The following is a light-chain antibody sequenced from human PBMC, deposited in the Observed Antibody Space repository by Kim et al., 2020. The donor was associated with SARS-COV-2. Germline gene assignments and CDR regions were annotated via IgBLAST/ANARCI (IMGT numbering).Light chain of an antibody. J-gene: IGKJ2*01. CDR1: QTITDY. CDR2: SAS. CDR3: QQSYTVPYT. V-gene: IGKV1-39*01. Sequence: SASVGDRATITCRASQTITDYLNWYQANPGKAPTLLLFSASRVQTGVPSRFSGSASGTDFTLTMSSVQPEDFATYYCQQSYTVPYTFGQGTKLEI.